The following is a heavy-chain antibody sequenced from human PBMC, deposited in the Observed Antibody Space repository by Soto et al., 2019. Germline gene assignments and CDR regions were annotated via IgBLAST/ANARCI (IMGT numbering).Heavy chain of an antibody. D-gene: IGHD6-19*01. CDR1: GFTISNYW. CDR2: IKEDGSEK. J-gene: IGHJ4*02. V-gene: IGHV3-7*01. CDR3: ARVSRGWYFFDY. Sequence: PGGSLRLSCAASGFTISNYWMNWVRQAPGKGPEWVANIKEDGSEKYYVDSVKGRFTISSDNAKNTVYLQMSSLRAEDTAVYYCARVSRGWYFFDYWGQGTLVTVSS.